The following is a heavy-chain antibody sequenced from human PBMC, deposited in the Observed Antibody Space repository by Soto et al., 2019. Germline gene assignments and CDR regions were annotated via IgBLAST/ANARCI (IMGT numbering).Heavy chain of an antibody. V-gene: IGHV4-34*01. CDR1: ARSFGGEY. CDR2: INNTRGS. D-gene: IGHD4-17*01. CDR3: ARATYGDYYFDY. J-gene: IGHJ4*02. Sequence: PSEARSLTCALYARSFGGEYCSWIRQSPGKGLEWIGEINNTRGSHYNPSLKRRVTISVDTSKNQLSLNLSSVTAADTAVYYCARATYGDYYFDYWGQGTLVPVSS.